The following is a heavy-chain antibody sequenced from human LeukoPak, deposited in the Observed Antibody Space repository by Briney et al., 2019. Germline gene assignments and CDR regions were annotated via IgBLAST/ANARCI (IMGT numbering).Heavy chain of an antibody. J-gene: IGHJ4*02. CDR2: IYYSGST. V-gene: IGHV4-59*08. D-gene: IGHD4-17*01. CDR1: GGSISSYY. CDR3: ARQGYGDYFDY. Sequence: SETLSLTCTVSGGSISSYYWSWLRQPPGKGLEWIGYIYYSGSTNYNPSLKSRVTISVDTSKNQFSLKLSSVTAADTAVYYCARQGYGDYFDYWGQGTLVTVSS.